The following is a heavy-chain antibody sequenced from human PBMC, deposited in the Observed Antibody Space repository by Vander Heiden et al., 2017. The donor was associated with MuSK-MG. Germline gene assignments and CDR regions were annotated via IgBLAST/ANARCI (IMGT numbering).Heavy chain of an antibody. Sequence: QLQLQESGPGLVKPSETLSPPCTVSGGSVSSSSYYWGWIRKPPGKGLEWIGSIYYSGSTYYNPSLKSRVTISVDTSKNHFSLKLSSVTAADTAVYYCARPSRGYYWDFDYWGQGTLVTVSS. J-gene: IGHJ4*02. CDR2: IYYSGST. CDR1: GGSVSSSSYY. CDR3: ARPSRGYYWDFDY. D-gene: IGHD3-22*01. V-gene: IGHV4-39*02.